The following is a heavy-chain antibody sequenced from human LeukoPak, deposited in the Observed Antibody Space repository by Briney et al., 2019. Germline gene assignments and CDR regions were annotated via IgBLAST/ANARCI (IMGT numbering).Heavy chain of an antibody. CDR3: AGDYQLAADY. Sequence: PGGSLRLSCTASGFIFNDFWMSWVRQAPGKGLEWVSYISSSSSTIYYADSVKGRFTISRDNAKNSLYLQMNSLRAEDTAVYYCAGDYQLAADYWGQGTLVTVSS. V-gene: IGHV3-48*04. CDR2: ISSSSSTI. D-gene: IGHD2-2*01. CDR1: GFIFNDFW. J-gene: IGHJ4*02.